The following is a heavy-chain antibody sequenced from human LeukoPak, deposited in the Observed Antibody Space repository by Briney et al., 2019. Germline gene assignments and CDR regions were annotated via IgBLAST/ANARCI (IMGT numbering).Heavy chain of an antibody. CDR2: IYTSGST. CDR3: VRVSYDSSGRNWFDP. D-gene: IGHD3-22*01. CDR1: GGSISSYY. Sequence: SETLSLTCTVSGGSISSYYWSWIRQPAGKGLEWIGRIYTSGSTNYNPSLKSRVTMSVDTSKNQFSLKLSSVTAADTAVYYCVRVSYDSSGRNWFDPWGQGTLVTVSS. J-gene: IGHJ5*02. V-gene: IGHV4-4*07.